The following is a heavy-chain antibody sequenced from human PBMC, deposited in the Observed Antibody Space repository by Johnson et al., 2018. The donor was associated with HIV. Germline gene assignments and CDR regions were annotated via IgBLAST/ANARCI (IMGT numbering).Heavy chain of an antibody. CDR1: GFTFSDYY. Sequence: QVQLVESGGGLVKPGGSLRLSCVASGFTFSDYYMSWIRQAPGKGLEWVSYISSSGSTIYYADSVKGRFIISRDNAKNTLYLQMNSLRAEDTAVYYGAREGGDCSSTSCYQDAFDIWGQGTMVTVSS. D-gene: IGHD2-2*01. J-gene: IGHJ3*02. CDR3: AREGGDCSSTSCYQDAFDI. CDR2: ISSSGSTI. V-gene: IGHV3-11*01.